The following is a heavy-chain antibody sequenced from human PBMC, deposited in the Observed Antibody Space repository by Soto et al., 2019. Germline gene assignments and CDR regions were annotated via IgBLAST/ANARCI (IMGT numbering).Heavy chain of an antibody. V-gene: IGHV4-59*08. CDR1: GGSISSYY. J-gene: IGHJ4*02. CDR2: IYYSGST. D-gene: IGHD4-17*01. CDR3: ARRMTTVTNAVFDY. Sequence: SKTLSLTCTVSGGSISSYYWSWIRQPPGKGLEWIGYIYYSGSTNYNPSLKSRVTISVDTSKNQFSLKLSSVTAADTAVYYCARRMTTVTNAVFDYWGQGTLVTVSS.